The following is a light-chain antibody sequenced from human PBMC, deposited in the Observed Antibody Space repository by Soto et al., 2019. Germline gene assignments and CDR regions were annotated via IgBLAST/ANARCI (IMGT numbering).Light chain of an antibody. Sequence: IVMPQSPATLSVSPGERATLSCRASQSVNSMLAWYQQKHGQAPRLLIYGASTRATGIPARFSGSGSGTEFTLTISSLQSEDFVVYYCQQYDDWPPITFGQGTRLEIK. CDR2: GAS. CDR3: QQYDDWPPIT. V-gene: IGKV3-15*01. CDR1: QSVNSM. J-gene: IGKJ5*01.